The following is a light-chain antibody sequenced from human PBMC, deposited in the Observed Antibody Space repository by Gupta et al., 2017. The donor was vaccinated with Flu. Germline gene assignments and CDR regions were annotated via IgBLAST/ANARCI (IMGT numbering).Light chain of an antibody. CDR3: MQGLEAPFT. CDR2: LGS. CDR1: QSLVHSNGYTY. J-gene: IGKJ2*01. V-gene: IGKV2-28*01. Sequence: IPCRFSQSLVHSNGYTYLDWYLQRPDQSPQVIINLGSRRSFGVPARFTGSGSGADFALEISRVEADDVGIYYCMQGLEAPFTFGQGTRLDFK.